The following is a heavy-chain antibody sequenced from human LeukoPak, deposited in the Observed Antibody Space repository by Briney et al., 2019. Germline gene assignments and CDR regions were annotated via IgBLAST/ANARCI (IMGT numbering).Heavy chain of an antibody. D-gene: IGHD4-23*01. J-gene: IGHJ2*01. Sequence: SETLSLTCTVSGGSISGYIWSWIRQPPGKGLEWIAYIYDTGSTNYNPSLKSRVTIALDTSKTQFSLRLNSVTAADTAVYYCVRLSVVSPHRYFDLWGRGTLVTVSS. V-gene: IGHV4-59*08. CDR3: VRLSVVSPHRYFDL. CDR1: GGSISGYI. CDR2: IYDTGST.